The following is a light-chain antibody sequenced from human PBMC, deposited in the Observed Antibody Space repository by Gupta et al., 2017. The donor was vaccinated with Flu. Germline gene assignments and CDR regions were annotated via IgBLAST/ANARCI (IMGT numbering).Light chain of an antibody. CDR2: EDG. J-gene: IGLJ3*02. V-gene: IGLV2-8*01. CDR3: SSYAGRNNLV. CDR1: SSDVGCYHY. Sequence: YALTPPPSVSGSPGQTGTLCCTDTSSDVGCYHYVSWYQQHPGKSPILMIYEDGKRPSGVPDRFSGSKSGKTASLTVSGLQAYDEGDYYCSSYAGRNNLVFGGGTKLTVL.